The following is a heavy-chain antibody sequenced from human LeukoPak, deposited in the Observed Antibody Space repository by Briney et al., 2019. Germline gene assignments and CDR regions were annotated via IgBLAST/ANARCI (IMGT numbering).Heavy chain of an antibody. Sequence: GGSLRLSCAASGFTFSDYYMSWIRQAPGKGLEWVSYISTTSSYTDYADSVRGRFTISRDNANNLLYLQMNSLRPEDTAVYYCARDWYCSSSICYTDRNWFDPWGEGTLVTVSS. CDR2: ISTTSSYT. CDR3: ARDWYCSSSICYTDRNWFDP. CDR1: GFTFSDYY. V-gene: IGHV3-11*05. J-gene: IGHJ5*02. D-gene: IGHD2-2*02.